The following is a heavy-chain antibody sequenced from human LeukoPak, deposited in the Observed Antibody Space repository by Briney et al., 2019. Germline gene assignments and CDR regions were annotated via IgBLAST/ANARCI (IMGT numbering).Heavy chain of an antibody. CDR3: ARDGIIPGSGWWELSGEQGFDY. V-gene: IGHV3-21*01. CDR2: ISSSSSYI. CDR1: GFTFSSYS. D-gene: IGHD1-26*01. J-gene: IGHJ4*02. Sequence: GGSLRLSCAASGFTFSSYSMNWVRQAPGKGLEWVSSISSSSSYIYYADSVKGRFTISRDNAKNSLYLQMNSLRAEDTAVYYCARDGIIPGSGWWELSGEQGFDYWGQGTLVTVSS.